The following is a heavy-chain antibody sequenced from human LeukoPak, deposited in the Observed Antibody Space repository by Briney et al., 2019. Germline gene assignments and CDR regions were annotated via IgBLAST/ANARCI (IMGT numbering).Heavy chain of an antibody. D-gene: IGHD3-16*01. V-gene: IGHV1-69*05. CDR2: IIPIFGTA. J-gene: IGHJ4*02. CDR1: GYTFISYY. CDR3: ARDRYTYYDYVWGSWTL. Sequence: ASVKVSCKTSGYTFISYYMHWVRQAPGQGLEWMGGIIPIFGTANYAQKFQGRVTITTDESTSTAYMELSSLRSEDTAVYYCARDRYTYYDYVWGSWTLWGQGTLVTVSS.